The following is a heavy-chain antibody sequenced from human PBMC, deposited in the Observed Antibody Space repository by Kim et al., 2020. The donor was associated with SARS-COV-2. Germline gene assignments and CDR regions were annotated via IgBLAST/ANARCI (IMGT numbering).Heavy chain of an antibody. V-gene: IGHV3-30*04. Sequence: GGSLRLSCAASGFTFSSYAMHWVRQAPGKGLEWVAVISYDGSNKYYADSVKGRFTISRDNSKNTLYLQMNSLRAEDTAVYYCARDISAGVSKSFDIWGQG. J-gene: IGHJ3*02. CDR1: GFTFSSYA. CDR2: ISYDGSNK. CDR3: ARDISAGVSKSFDI. D-gene: IGHD2-21*01.